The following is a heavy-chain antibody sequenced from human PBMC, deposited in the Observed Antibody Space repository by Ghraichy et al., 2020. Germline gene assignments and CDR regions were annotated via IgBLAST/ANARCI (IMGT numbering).Heavy chain of an antibody. J-gene: IGHJ3*02. V-gene: IGHV2-26*01. Sequence: SGPTLVKPTETLTLTCTVSGFSLSNARMGVSWIRQPPGKALEWLAHIFSNDEKSYSTSLKSRLTISKDTSKSQVVLTMTNMDPVDTATYYCARIQVERRYNWNDAAFDIWGQGTMVTVSS. CDR2: IFSNDEK. CDR1: GFSLSNARMG. D-gene: IGHD1-20*01. CDR3: ARIQVERRYNWNDAAFDI.